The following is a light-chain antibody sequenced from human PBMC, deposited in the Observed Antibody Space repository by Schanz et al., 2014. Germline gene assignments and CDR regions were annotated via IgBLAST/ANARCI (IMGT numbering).Light chain of an antibody. J-gene: IGKJ4*01. Sequence: EIVLTQSPATLSLSPGERATLSCRASQSLGRYLAWYQQKPGQAPRLLIYDSSNRATGIPARFSGSGSGTDFTLTISTLEPEDFAVYYCQQYSKSPLTFGGGTKVQI. CDR1: QSLGRY. V-gene: IGKV3-11*01. CDR3: QQYSKSPLT. CDR2: DSS.